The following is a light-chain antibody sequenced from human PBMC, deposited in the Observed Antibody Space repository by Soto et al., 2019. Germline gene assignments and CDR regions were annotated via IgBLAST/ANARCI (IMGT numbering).Light chain of an antibody. J-gene: IGLJ1*01. CDR3: SSYTGTNTRDV. CDR1: SSDVGGYKF. V-gene: IGLV2-14*01. Sequence: QSVLTQPASVSGSPGQSITISCTGSSSDVGGYKFVSWYQQYPGKTPKLTIYEVSNRPSGVSNRFSGSKSGNTASLTISGLQAEDEADYYRSSYTGTNTRDVFGTGTKVTVL. CDR2: EVS.